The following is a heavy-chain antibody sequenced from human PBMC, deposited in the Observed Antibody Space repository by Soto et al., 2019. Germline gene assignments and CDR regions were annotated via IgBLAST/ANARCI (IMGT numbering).Heavy chain of an antibody. V-gene: IGHV1-3*01. D-gene: IGHD3-22*01. CDR3: ARGGDSSGYYGYFDY. Sequence: GASVKVSCKASGYTFTSYAMHWVRQAPGQRLECMGWINAGNGNTKYSQKFQGRVTITRDTSASTAYMELSSLRSEDTAVYYCARGGDSSGYYGYFDYWGQGTLVTVSS. CDR2: INAGNGNT. J-gene: IGHJ4*02. CDR1: GYTFTSYA.